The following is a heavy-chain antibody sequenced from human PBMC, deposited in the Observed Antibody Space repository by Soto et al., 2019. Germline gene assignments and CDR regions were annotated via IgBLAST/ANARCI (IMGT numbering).Heavy chain of an antibody. J-gene: IGHJ4*02. Sequence: QVQLQQWGAGLLKPSETLSLTCAVYGGSFSGYYWSWIRQPPGKGLEWIGEINHSGSTNYNPSLKSRVTIAVDTSKNHSSRKRSAGTAADTAVYNCASRGGYWSGGSCFNDDWGQGTLVTVSS. CDR2: INHSGST. D-gene: IGHD2-15*01. CDR1: GGSFSGYY. V-gene: IGHV4-34*01. CDR3: ASRGGYWSGGSCFNDD.